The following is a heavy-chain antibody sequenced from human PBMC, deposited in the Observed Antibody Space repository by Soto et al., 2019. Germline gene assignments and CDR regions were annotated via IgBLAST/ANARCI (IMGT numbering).Heavy chain of an antibody. D-gene: IGHD2-2*01. CDR1: GFTFSSYG. CDR3: ARALGYCSSTSCYLYYYYYMDV. CDR2: ISSNGSTI. Sequence: GGSLRLSCAASGFTFSSYGMHWVCQAPGKGLEWVAVISSNGSTIYYADSVKGRFTISRDNAKNSLYLQMNSLRAEDTAVYYCARALGYCSSTSCYLYYYYYMDVWGKGTTVTVSS. V-gene: IGHV3-48*01. J-gene: IGHJ6*03.